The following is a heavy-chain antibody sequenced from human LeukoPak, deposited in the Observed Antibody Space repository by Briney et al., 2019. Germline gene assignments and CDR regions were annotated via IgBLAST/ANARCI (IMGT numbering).Heavy chain of an antibody. CDR2: ISYDGRSK. V-gene: IGHV3-30*03. D-gene: IGHD6-25*01. CDR1: GFTFSSSG. Sequence: GGSLRLSCAASGFTFSSSGMHWVRQAPGKGLEWVAVISYDGRSKYYGDSVKGRFTISRDNSKNTLYLQMNSLRAEDSAVYYCARDSAADDNDFDVWGQGTMATVSS. J-gene: IGHJ3*01. CDR3: ARDSAADDNDFDV.